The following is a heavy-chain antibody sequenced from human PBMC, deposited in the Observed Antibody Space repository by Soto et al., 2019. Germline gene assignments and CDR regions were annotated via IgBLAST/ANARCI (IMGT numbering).Heavy chain of an antibody. D-gene: IGHD3-3*01. V-gene: IGHV1-18*01. CDR1: GYTFTSYG. Sequence: GASVKVSCKASGYTFTSYGISWVRQAPGQGLEWMGWISAYNGNTNYAQKLQGRVTMTTDTSTSTAYMELRSLRSDDTAVYYCARDGGTIFGVGPNYYYYYMDVWGKGTTVTVSS. CDR3: ARDGGTIFGVGPNYYYYYMDV. J-gene: IGHJ6*03. CDR2: ISAYNGNT.